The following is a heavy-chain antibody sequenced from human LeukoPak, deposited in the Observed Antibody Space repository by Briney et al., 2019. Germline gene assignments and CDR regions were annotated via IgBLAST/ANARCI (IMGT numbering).Heavy chain of an antibody. V-gene: IGHV3-66*01. J-gene: IGHJ4*02. CDR1: GFTVSSNY. CDR3: ARVPYGSGSYYTDY. Sequence: GSLRLSCAASGFTVSSNYMSWVRQAPGKGLEWVSVIYSGGSTYYADSVKGRFTISRDNSKNTLYLQMNSLRAEDTAVYYCARVPYGSGSYYTDYWGQGTLVTVSS. CDR2: IYSGGST. D-gene: IGHD3-10*01.